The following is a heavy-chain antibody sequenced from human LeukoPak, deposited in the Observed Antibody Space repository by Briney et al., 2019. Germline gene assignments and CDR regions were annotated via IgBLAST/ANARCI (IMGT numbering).Heavy chain of an antibody. Sequence: PSETLSLTCAVYGGSFSGYYWNWIRQPPGKGLEWIGEINHSRSANYNPSLKSRVTMSVDTSRNQFSLNLTSVTAADTAVYYCARRRSSGNYYFDFWGQGTLVPVSS. CDR3: ARRRSSGNYYFDF. D-gene: IGHD3-22*01. J-gene: IGHJ4*02. V-gene: IGHV4-34*01. CDR2: INHSRSA. CDR1: GGSFSGYY.